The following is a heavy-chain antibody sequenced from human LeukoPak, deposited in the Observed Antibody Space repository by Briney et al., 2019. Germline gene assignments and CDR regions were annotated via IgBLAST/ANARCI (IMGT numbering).Heavy chain of an antibody. CDR3: ARLAADYGALDY. CDR2: IYYSGST. D-gene: IGHD4-17*01. CDR1: GGSISSYY. J-gene: IGHJ4*02. Sequence: SETLSLTCTASGGSISSYYWSWIRQPPGKGLEWIGYIYYSGSTNYNPSLKSRVTISVDTSKNQSSLKLSSVAAADTAVYYCARLAADYGALDYWGQGTLATISS. V-gene: IGHV4-59*01.